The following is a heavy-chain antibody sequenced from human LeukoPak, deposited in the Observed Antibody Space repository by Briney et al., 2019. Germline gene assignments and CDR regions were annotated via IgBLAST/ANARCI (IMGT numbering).Heavy chain of an antibody. V-gene: IGHV1-8*01. D-gene: IGHD1-1*01. CDR1: GYTFTSYD. J-gene: IGHJ4*02. Sequence: GASVKVPCKASGYTFTSYDINWVRQATGQGLEWMGWMNPNSGNTGYAQKFQGRVTMTRNTSISTAYMELSSLRSEDTAVYYCARTLAVPRKAPGYDYWGQGTLVTVSS. CDR3: ARTLAVPRKAPGYDY. CDR2: MNPNSGNT.